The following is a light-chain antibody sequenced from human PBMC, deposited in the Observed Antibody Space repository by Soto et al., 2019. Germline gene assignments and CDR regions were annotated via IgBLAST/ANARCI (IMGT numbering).Light chain of an antibody. CDR2: GAS. CDR1: QSVSSSY. Sequence: EIVLTQSPGTLSLSPGERATLSCRASQSVSSSYLAWYQQKPGQGPRLLIYGASSRATGIPDRFRGSGSGTDFTLTISRLEPEDVAVYYCEQYAVSPKTFGQGTKVDIK. J-gene: IGKJ1*01. CDR3: EQYAVSPKT. V-gene: IGKV3-20*01.